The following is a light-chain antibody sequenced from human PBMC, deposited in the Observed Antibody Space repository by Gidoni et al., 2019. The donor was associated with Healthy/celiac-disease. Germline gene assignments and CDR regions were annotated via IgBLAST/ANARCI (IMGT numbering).Light chain of an antibody. J-gene: IGKJ1*01. CDR3: QQSYSGRT. CDR1: QSISSY. CDR2: AAS. Sequence: DIQMTQSPSSLSASVGDRVTITCRASQSISSYLNWYQQKPGKAPKLLIYAASSLQSGVTSRFSGSGSGTDFTLTISSLQPEDFATYYCQQSYSGRTFXXXTKVEIK. V-gene: IGKV1-39*01.